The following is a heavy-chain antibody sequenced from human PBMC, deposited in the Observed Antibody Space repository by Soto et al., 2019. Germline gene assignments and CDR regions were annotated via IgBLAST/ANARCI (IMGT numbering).Heavy chain of an antibody. Sequence: QVQLVESGGGVVQPGRSLRLSCAASGFTFSSYAMHWVRQAPGKGLEWVAVISYDGSNKYYADSVKGRFTISRDNSKNTLYLQMNSLRAEDTAVYYCARESGTMIVVVITNGEYFDYWGQGTLVTVSS. D-gene: IGHD3-22*01. CDR2: ISYDGSNK. CDR1: GFTFSSYA. V-gene: IGHV3-30-3*01. J-gene: IGHJ4*02. CDR3: ARESGTMIVVVITNGEYFDY.